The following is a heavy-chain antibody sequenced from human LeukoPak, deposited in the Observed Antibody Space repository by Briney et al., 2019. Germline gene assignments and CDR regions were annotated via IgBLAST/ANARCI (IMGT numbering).Heavy chain of an antibody. J-gene: IGHJ3*02. D-gene: IGHD3-22*01. CDR2: IDPIDSYT. Sequence: GEALRISCKGSGYTFTTYWTSWLRQMPGKGWEWMERIDPIDSYTYYSPSFQGHVTISVDKSISTAYLQWNSLQASDTAMYYCARPAPDSSLFDIWGQGTMVTVSS. CDR1: GYTFTTYW. V-gene: IGHV5-10-1*01. CDR3: ARPAPDSSLFDI.